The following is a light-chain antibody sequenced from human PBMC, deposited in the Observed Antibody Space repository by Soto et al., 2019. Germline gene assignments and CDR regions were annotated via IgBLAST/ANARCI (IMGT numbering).Light chain of an antibody. CDR3: QQYGSSSWT. Sequence: IVWRQSPDTLFLSPGERAALSCRTSQSVSSNYLAWYQQKPGQAPRLLIYGASSRATGIPDRFSGSGSGTEFTLTISRLEPEDSAVYYCQQYGSSSWTFGQGTKVDIK. CDR1: QSVSSNY. J-gene: IGKJ1*01. V-gene: IGKV3-20*01. CDR2: GAS.